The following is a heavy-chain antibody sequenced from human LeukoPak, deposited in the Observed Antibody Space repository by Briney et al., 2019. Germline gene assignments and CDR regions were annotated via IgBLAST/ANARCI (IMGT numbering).Heavy chain of an antibody. V-gene: IGHV1-8*02. J-gene: IGHJ5*02. D-gene: IGHD2-2*02. CDR3: ARGPAAAIHLSWFDP. Sequence: ASVKVSCKASGYTFTSYGISWVRQAPGQGLEWMGWMNPNSGNTGYAQKFQGRVTMTRNTSISTAYMELSSLRSEDTAVYYCARGPAAAIHLSWFDPWGQGTLVTVSS. CDR1: GYTFTSYG. CDR2: MNPNSGNT.